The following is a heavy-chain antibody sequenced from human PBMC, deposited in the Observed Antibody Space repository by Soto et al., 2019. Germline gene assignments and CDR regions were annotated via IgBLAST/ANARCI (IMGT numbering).Heavy chain of an antibody. CDR1: GGSISSSSYY. CDR2: IYYSGST. D-gene: IGHD5-12*01. Sequence: SETLSLTGTVSGGSISSSSYYWGWIRQPPGKGLEWIGSIYYSGSTYYNPSLKSRVTISVDTSKNQFSLKLSSVTAADTAVYYCAGSGYDWGIDYWGQGTLVTVSS. CDR3: AGSGYDWGIDY. V-gene: IGHV4-39*01. J-gene: IGHJ4*02.